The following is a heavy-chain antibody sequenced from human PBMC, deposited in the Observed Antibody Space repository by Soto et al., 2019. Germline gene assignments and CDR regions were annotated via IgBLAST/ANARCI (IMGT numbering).Heavy chain of an antibody. Sequence: ASVKVSCKASGFTFTSSAMQWVRQARGQRLEWIGWIVVGSGNTNYAQKFQERVTITRDMSPSTAYMELSSLRSEDTAVYYCAADSSDCTNGVCYAFDIWGQGTMVTVSS. D-gene: IGHD2-8*01. J-gene: IGHJ3*02. CDR2: IVVGSGNT. CDR1: GFTFTSSA. V-gene: IGHV1-58*02. CDR3: AADSSDCTNGVCYAFDI.